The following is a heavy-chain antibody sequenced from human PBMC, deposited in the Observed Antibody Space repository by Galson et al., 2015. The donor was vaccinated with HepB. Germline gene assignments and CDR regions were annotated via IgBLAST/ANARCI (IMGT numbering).Heavy chain of an antibody. Sequence: SLRLSCAASGFTFSSYSMNWVRQAPGKGLEWVSSISSSSSYIYYADSVKGRFTISRDNAKNSLYLQMNSLRAEDTAVYYCARAIAAAGKDDYWGQGTLVTVSS. CDR1: GFTFSSYS. CDR2: ISSSSSYI. V-gene: IGHV3-21*01. D-gene: IGHD6-13*01. CDR3: ARAIAAAGKDDY. J-gene: IGHJ4*02.